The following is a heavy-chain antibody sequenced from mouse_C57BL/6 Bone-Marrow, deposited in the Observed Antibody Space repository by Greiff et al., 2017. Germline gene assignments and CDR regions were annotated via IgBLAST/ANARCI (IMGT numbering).Heavy chain of an antibody. CDR2: IYPRSGNT. D-gene: IGHD2-3*01. Sequence: VQLQQPGAELARPGASVKLSCKASGYTFTSYGISWVKQRTGPGLEWIGEIYPRSGNTYYNEKFKGKATLTADKSSSTAYMELRSLTSEDSAVYFCARGNDGYRTFAMDYWGQGTSVTVSS. V-gene: IGHV1-81*01. CDR1: GYTFTSYG. J-gene: IGHJ4*01. CDR3: ARGNDGYRTFAMDY.